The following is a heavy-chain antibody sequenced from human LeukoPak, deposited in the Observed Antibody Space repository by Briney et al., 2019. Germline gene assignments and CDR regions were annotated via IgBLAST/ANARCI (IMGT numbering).Heavy chain of an antibody. CDR2: IYYSGST. D-gene: IGHD5-18*01. CDR1: GGSISSYY. Sequence: PSETLSLTCTVSGGSISSYYWSWIRQPPGKGLEWIGYIYYSGSTNYNPSLKSRVTISVDTSKNQFSRKLSSVTAADTAVYYCARGRGYSYGDAADYYYYMDVWGKGTTVTVSS. CDR3: ARGRGYSYGDAADYYYYMDV. J-gene: IGHJ6*03. V-gene: IGHV4-59*01.